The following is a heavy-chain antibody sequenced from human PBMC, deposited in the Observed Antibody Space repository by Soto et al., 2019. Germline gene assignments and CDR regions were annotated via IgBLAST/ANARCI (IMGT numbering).Heavy chain of an antibody. J-gene: IGHJ4*02. V-gene: IGHV4-34*01. Sequence: SETLSLTCAVYGGSFSGYYWSWIRQPPGKGLEWIGEINHSGSTNYNPSLKSRVTISVDTSKNQFSLKLSSVTAADTAVYYCARGIAAAGTGPTGLDYWGQGTLVTVSS. CDR1: GGSFSGYY. D-gene: IGHD6-13*01. CDR3: ARGIAAAGTGPTGLDY. CDR2: INHSGST.